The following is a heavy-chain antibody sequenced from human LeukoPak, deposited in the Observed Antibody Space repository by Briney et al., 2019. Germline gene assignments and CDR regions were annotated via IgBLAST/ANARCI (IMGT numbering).Heavy chain of an antibody. CDR3: ARQRDYADYLDAFDV. CDR2: INHSGTT. D-gene: IGHD4-17*01. Sequence: SETLSLTCTVSGGSISSYYWSWIRQPPGKGLECIGYINHSGTTNYNPSLKSRVTISVDTSKNQFSLKLSSVTAADTAIYYCARQRDYADYLDAFDVWGQGTMVTVSS. J-gene: IGHJ3*01. CDR1: GGSISSYY. V-gene: IGHV4-59*08.